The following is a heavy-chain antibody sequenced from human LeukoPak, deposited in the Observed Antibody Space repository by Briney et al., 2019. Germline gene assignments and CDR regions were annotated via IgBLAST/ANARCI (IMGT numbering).Heavy chain of an antibody. D-gene: IGHD3-10*01. Sequence: PGGSLRLSCAASGFTFSCYAMSWVRQAPGKGLEWVSAISGSGGSTYYADSVKGRFTISRDNSKNTLYLQMNSLRAEDTAVYYCAKPGFGELSPPYFDYWGQGTLVTVSS. J-gene: IGHJ4*02. CDR3: AKPGFGELSPPYFDY. CDR2: ISGSGGST. CDR1: GFTFSCYA. V-gene: IGHV3-23*01.